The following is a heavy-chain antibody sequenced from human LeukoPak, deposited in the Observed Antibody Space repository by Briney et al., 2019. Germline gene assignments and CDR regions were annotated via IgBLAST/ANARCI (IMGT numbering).Heavy chain of an antibody. CDR1: GYTFTGYY. D-gene: IGHD4-17*01. V-gene: IGHV1-2*02. J-gene: IGHJ5*02. CDR2: INPNSGGT. CDR3: ARSDYGNWFDP. Sequence: ASVKVSCKTSGYTFTGYYIHWVRQAPGQGLEWMGWINPNSGGTNYAQKFQGRVTMTRDTSISTAYMELSRLRSDDTAVYYCARSDYGNWFDPWGQGTLVTVSS.